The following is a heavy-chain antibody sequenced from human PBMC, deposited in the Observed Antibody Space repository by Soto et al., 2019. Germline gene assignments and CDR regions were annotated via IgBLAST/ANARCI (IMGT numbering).Heavy chain of an antibody. CDR3: ARAFAAAESVRFDP. CDR2: ISAYNGNT. CDR1: GYTFTSYG. V-gene: IGHV1-18*01. J-gene: IGHJ5*02. D-gene: IGHD6-13*01. Sequence: ASVKVSCKASGYTFTSYGISWVRQAPGQGLEWMGWISAYNGNTKYAQKLQGRVTMTTDTSTSTAYMELRSLRSDDTAVYYCARAFAAAESVRFDPWGQGTLVTVSS.